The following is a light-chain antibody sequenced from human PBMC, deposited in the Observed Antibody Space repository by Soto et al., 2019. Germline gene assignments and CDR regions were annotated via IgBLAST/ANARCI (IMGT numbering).Light chain of an antibody. CDR3: QQYNSVPIS. CDR2: AAS. J-gene: IGKJ4*01. Sequence: DIQVTQSPASLSASLGDRVTITCRANQAIGVYLAGFQQQQGKVSKLLIYAASALHSGVPSRFSGSGSGTAVTLTINSLQSEDVATYCCQQYNSVPISFGGGTKVEI. V-gene: IGKV1-27*01. CDR1: QAIGVY.